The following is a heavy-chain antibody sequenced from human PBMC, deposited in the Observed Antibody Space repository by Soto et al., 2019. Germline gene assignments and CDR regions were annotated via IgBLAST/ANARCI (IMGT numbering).Heavy chain of an antibody. Sequence: QVQLVESGGGVVQPGRSLRLSCAASGFTFSNYGMHWVRQAPGRGLEWVAVISYDGSNKYYPDSVKGRFTNSRDNAKNKLYLQIHSLQAEDTAVEYCAKGAKMTNFGVTRIDNRGQGTLVTVSS. CDR2: ISYDGSNK. CDR3: AKGAKMTNFGVTRIDN. D-gene: IGHD3-3*01. V-gene: IGHV3-30*18. J-gene: IGHJ4*02. CDR1: GFTFSNYG.